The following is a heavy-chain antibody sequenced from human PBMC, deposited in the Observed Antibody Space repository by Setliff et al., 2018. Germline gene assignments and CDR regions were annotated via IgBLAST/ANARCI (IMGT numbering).Heavy chain of an antibody. Sequence: SETLSLTCTVSGGSVSDSTYYWGWVRQPPGKGLEWVGSIYYSGSTYYNPSLRSRVTMSVDTAKNRFSLNLTSVTAADTAVYYCARGITSGGYWGQRFLYLDVWGRGTTVTVSS. D-gene: IGHD3-22*01. J-gene: IGHJ6*03. CDR1: GGSVSDSTYY. CDR2: IYYSGST. CDR3: ARGITSGGYWGQRFLYLDV. V-gene: IGHV4-39*07.